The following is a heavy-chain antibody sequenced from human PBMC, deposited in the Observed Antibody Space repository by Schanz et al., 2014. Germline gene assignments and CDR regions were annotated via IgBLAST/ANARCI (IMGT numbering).Heavy chain of an antibody. CDR3: ARDGGFDSINAFDF. Sequence: EVQLVESGGGLIQPGGSLRLSCAVSGFTVNTNYMSWVRQAPGKGLEWISSMYINSGSTQYADSVKGRFIISRDSSKNIMFLQMNSLKTEDTAVYYCARDGGFDSINAFDFWGQGTMVTVSS. D-gene: IGHD3-10*01. CDR2: MYINSGST. J-gene: IGHJ3*01. CDR1: GFTVNTNY. V-gene: IGHV3-66*03.